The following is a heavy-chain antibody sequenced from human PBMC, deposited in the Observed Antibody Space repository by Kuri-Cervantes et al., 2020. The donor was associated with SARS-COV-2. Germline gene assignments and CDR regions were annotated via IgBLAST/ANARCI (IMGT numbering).Heavy chain of an antibody. Sequence: GESLKISCAASGFTFSSYAMSWVRQAPGKGLEWVSAISGSGGSTYYADSVKGRFTISRDNSKNTLYLQMNSLRAEDTAVYYCARDQSDSSGWYAEEDYYYYMDVWGKGTTVTFSS. CDR2: ISGSGGST. CDR1: GFTFSSYA. J-gene: IGHJ6*03. CDR3: ARDQSDSSGWYAEEDYYYYMDV. V-gene: IGHV3-23*01. D-gene: IGHD6-19*01.